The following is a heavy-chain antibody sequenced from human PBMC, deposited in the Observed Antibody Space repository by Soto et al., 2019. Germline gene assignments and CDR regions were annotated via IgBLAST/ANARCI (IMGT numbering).Heavy chain of an antibody. CDR2: ISSSSSTI. CDR1: GFTFSSYS. J-gene: IGHJ4*02. V-gene: IGHV3-48*02. Sequence: GGSLRLSCAASGFTFSSYSMNWVRQAPGKGLEWVSYISSSSSTIYYADSVKGRFTISRDNAKNSLYLQMNSLRDEGTAVYYCAASSYGDPDYWGQGTLVTVSS. CDR3: AASSYGDPDY. D-gene: IGHD4-17*01.